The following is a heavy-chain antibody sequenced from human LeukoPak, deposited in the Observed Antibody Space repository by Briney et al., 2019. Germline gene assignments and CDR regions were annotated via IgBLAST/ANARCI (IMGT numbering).Heavy chain of an antibody. V-gene: IGHV4-34*01. J-gene: IGHJ5*02. CDR1: GGSFSGYY. Sequence: PSETLSLTCAVYGGSFSGYYWSWIRQPPGKGLEWIGEINHSGSTNYNPSLKSRVTISVDTSKNQFSLKLSSVTAADTAAYYCARLHPRCSSTSCYWTWFDPWGQGTLVTVSS. CDR2: INHSGST. D-gene: IGHD2-2*01. CDR3: ARLHPRCSSTSCYWTWFDP.